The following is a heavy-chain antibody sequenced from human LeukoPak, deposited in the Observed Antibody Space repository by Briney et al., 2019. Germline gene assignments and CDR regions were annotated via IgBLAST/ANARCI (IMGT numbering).Heavy chain of an antibody. CDR3: AKAERYCGGDCYPYYFDY. J-gene: IGHJ4*02. D-gene: IGHD2-21*02. CDR2: ISGSGGST. CDR1: GFTFSSYA. Sequence: HPGGSLRLSCAAPGFTFSSYAMSWVRQAPGKGLEWVSAISGSGGSTYYADSVKGRFTISRDNSKNTLYLQMNSLRAEDTAVYYCAKAERYCGGDCYPYYFDYWGQGTLVTVSS. V-gene: IGHV3-23*01.